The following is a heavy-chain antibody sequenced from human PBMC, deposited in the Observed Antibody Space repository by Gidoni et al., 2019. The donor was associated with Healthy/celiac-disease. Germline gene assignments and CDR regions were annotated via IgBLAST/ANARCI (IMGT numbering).Heavy chain of an antibody. Sequence: QVQLQESGPGLVKPSQTLSLTCTVSGGSIISGGYDWSWTRQHPGKGLAWIGYIYYSGSTYDNPSLKSLVTISVDTSKNQFSLKLSSVTAADTAVYYCARGYCSGGSCYWGYYFDYWGQGTLVTVSS. D-gene: IGHD2-15*01. J-gene: IGHJ4*02. V-gene: IGHV4-31*01. CDR1: GGSIISGGYD. CDR2: IYYSGST. CDR3: ARGYCSGGSCYWGYYFDY.